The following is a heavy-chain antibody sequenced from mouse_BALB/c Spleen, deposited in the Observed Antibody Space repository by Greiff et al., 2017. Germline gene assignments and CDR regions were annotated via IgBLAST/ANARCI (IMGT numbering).Heavy chain of an antibody. D-gene: IGHD1-1*01. J-gene: IGHJ1*01. Sequence: QVQLQQPGAELVKPGASVKMSCKASGYTFTSYWMHWVKQRPGQGLEWIGVIDPSDSYTSYNQKFKGKATLTVDTSSSTAYMQLSSLTSEDSAVYYCTRRSTENSYWYFDVWGAGTTVTVSS. V-gene: IGHV1S127*01. CDR3: TRRSTENSYWYFDV. CDR2: IDPSDSYT. CDR1: GYTFTSYW.